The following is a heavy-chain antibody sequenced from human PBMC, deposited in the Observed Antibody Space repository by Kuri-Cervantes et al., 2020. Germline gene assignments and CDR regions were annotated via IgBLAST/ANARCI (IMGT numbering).Heavy chain of an antibody. V-gene: IGHV3-23*01. D-gene: IGHD1-1*01. CDR3: ARDLGNEGDDY. CDR2: ISGSGGST. CDR1: GFTFSSYA. J-gene: IGHJ4*02. Sequence: GESLKSSYAASGFTFSSYAMSWVRQAPGKGLEWVSAISGSGGSTYYADSVKGRFTISRDNSKNTLYLQMNSLRVEDTAVYYCARDLGNEGDDYWGQGALVTVSS.